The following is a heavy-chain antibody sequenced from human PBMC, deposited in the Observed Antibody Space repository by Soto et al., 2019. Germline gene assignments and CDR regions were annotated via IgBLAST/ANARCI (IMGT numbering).Heavy chain of an antibody. Sequence: ASVKVSCKASGYTFTGYYMHWVRQAPGQGLEWMGWINPNSGGTNYAQKFQGWVTMTRDTSISTAYMELSRLRSDDTAVYYCARETLGYCSGGSCYYYYGMDVWGQGTTVTVS. D-gene: IGHD2-15*01. J-gene: IGHJ6*02. CDR1: GYTFTGYY. CDR2: INPNSGGT. V-gene: IGHV1-2*04. CDR3: ARETLGYCSGGSCYYYYGMDV.